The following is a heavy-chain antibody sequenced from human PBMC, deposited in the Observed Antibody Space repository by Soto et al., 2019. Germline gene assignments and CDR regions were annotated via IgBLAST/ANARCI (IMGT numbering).Heavy chain of an antibody. CDR2: VNHRGSA. J-gene: IGHJ5*02. Sequence: SETLSLTGAVSGGPFSGVYWSWIRQPRGKGLEWIGGVNHRGSANYNPSLESRVTMSVDTSKNQFSLKLTSVTAAGSAVYYCARDAFCGSGTCRVGHWFDPWGQGTLVTVSS. D-gene: IGHD2-21*01. V-gene: IGHV4-34*01. CDR1: GGPFSGVY. CDR3: ARDAFCGSGTCRVGHWFDP.